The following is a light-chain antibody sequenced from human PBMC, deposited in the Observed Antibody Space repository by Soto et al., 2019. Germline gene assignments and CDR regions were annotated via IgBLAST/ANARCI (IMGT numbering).Light chain of an antibody. Sequence: EIVLTQSPGTLSLSPGERATLSCRASQSVSSSYLAWYRQKPRQAPRLLIYGASSRATGIPDRFSGSGCGTDMTLTISRLEPEDFAVYSCQQYGSSLFTFGPGTKVDIK. V-gene: IGKV3-20*01. CDR3: QQYGSSLFT. CDR1: QSVSSSY. CDR2: GAS. J-gene: IGKJ3*01.